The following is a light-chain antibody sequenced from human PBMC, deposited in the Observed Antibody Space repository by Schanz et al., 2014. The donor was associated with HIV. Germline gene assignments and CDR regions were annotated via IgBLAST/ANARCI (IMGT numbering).Light chain of an antibody. Sequence: QSVLTQPPSVSGAPGQRVTISCTGTRSNIGTGFDVHWYQLLPGTAPKLLIYENNHRPSGVPDRISGSRSATSASLAITGLQAEDEADYYCQSYDNRLSVVVFGGGTKLTVL. CDR1: RSNIGTGFD. J-gene: IGLJ2*01. CDR2: ENN. CDR3: QSYDNRLSVVV. V-gene: IGLV1-40*01.